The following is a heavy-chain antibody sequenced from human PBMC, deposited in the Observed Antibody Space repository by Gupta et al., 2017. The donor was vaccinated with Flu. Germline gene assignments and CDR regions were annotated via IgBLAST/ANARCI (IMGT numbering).Heavy chain of an antibody. D-gene: IGHD6-13*01. CDR3: AKDRSGNPAIDY. V-gene: IGHV3-23*01. J-gene: IGHJ4*02. CDR1: GLPFSHYA. Sequence: EVQLLESGGALVQPGGSLSLPCAASGLPFSHYAMHWVRQAPGKGLEWVSTVGAGGDRTYYADSVMGRFTISRDNSKNTVYLQMNSLRGDDTAVYYCAKDRSGNPAIDYWGQGTLVTVSA. CDR2: VGAGGDRT.